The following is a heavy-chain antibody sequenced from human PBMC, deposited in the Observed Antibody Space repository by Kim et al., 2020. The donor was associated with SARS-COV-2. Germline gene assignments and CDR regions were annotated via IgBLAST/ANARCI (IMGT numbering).Heavy chain of an antibody. CDR3: AHAPITMVRGVTPYGY. V-gene: IGHV3-74*01. D-gene: IGHD3-10*01. Sequence: VKGRFTISRDNAENTLYLQMNSLGAEDTAVYYCAHAPITMVRGVTPYGYWGQGTLVTVSS. J-gene: IGHJ4*02.